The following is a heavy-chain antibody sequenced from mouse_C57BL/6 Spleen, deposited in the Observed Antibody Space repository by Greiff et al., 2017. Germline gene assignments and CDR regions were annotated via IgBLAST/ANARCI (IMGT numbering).Heavy chain of an antibody. Sequence: VKLQQPGAELVMPGASVKLSCKASGYTFTSYWMHWVKQRPGQGLEWIGEIDPSDSYTNYNQKFKGKSTLTVDKSSSTAYMQLSSLTSEDSAVYYCAVFYGSSYAWYFDVWGTGTTVTVSS. CDR1: GYTFTSYW. J-gene: IGHJ1*03. V-gene: IGHV1-69*01. CDR2: IDPSDSYT. CDR3: AVFYGSSYAWYFDV. D-gene: IGHD1-1*01.